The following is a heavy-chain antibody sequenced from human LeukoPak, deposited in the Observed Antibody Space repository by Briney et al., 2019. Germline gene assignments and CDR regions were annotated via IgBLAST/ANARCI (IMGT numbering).Heavy chain of an antibody. CDR1: GDTFTADY. D-gene: IGHD6-19*01. V-gene: IGHV1-2*02. CDR3: ARARVPIAVAGLYYFDY. J-gene: IGHJ4*02. Sequence: ASVKVSCTASGDTFTADYIHWLRQAPGQGPEWVGWIKPDSGSAHYAQKFQGRVTMTRDTSTNSAYMDLTRLKSDDTAVYYCARARVPIAVAGLYYFDYWGQGALVTVSS. CDR2: IKPDSGSA.